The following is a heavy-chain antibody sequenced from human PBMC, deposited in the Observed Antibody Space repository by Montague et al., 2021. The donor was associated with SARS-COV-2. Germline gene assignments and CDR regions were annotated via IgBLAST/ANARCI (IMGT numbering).Heavy chain of an antibody. Sequence: SETLSLTCAVHGTSFSGYYGNWIRKPPGKGLEWSGEINHGGSTKYSPSLKSRLTISADTSKNQFSLKLTSVAAADTAVYYCARLRDGVVPSPILGVGPYYSYHYMDVWGRGTTVTVSS. V-gene: IGHV4-34*01. CDR1: GTSFSGYY. D-gene: IGHD3-10*01. CDR3: ARLRDGVVPSPILGVGPYYSYHYMDV. CDR2: INHGGST. J-gene: IGHJ6*03.